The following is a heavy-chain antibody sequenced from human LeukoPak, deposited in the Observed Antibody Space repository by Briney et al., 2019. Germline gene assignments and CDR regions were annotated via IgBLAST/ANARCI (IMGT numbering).Heavy chain of an antibody. J-gene: IGHJ3*02. D-gene: IGHD6-13*01. Sequence: GASVKVSCKASGYTFTGYYMHWVGQAPGQGLEWMGWINPNSGGTNYAQKFQGRVTMTRDTSISTAYMELSRLRSDDTAVYYCARSYSSLGAFDIWGQGTMVTVSS. CDR1: GYTFTGYY. CDR2: INPNSGGT. CDR3: ARSYSSLGAFDI. V-gene: IGHV1-2*02.